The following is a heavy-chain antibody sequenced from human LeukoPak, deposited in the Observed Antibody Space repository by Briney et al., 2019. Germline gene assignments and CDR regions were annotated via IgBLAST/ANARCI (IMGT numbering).Heavy chain of an antibody. D-gene: IGHD3-22*01. Sequence: GASVKVSCKASGDTFTDYYMHWLRQAPGQGLEWMGWISLSSGGTYYTQKFQDRVTMTRDTSLSTAYMELSRLRSDDTAVYYCARGPHERSGYPDDWGQGTLVTVSS. J-gene: IGHJ4*02. CDR2: ISLSSGGT. CDR1: GDTFTDYY. V-gene: IGHV1-2*02. CDR3: ARGPHERSGYPDD.